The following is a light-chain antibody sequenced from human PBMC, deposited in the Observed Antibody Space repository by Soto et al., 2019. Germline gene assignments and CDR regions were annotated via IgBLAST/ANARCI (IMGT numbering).Light chain of an antibody. J-gene: IGKJ1*01. CDR2: RAS. V-gene: IGKV3-15*01. CDR3: HQYSHWPPWT. Sequence: EIVLTQSPGTLSLSPGERATLSCRASQSLNDNLAWYQQKPGQAPRLLIYRASTRATGVPGRFSASGSGTEFTLTISSLQSEDSAVYYCHQYSHWPPWTFGPGTKVDIK. CDR1: QSLNDN.